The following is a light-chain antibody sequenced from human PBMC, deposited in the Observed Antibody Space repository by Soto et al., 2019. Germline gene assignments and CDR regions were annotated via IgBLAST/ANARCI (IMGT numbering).Light chain of an antibody. CDR3: QRYNDGST. CDR2: AAS. CDR1: QGISNY. J-gene: IGKJ1*01. V-gene: IGKV1-27*01. Sequence: DIQMTQSPSSLSASVGDRVTITCRASQGISNYLAWYQQKPGRVPTLLISAASTLQSGVPSRFSGSGSGTDFTLTITSLQPEDVATYYCQRYNDGSTFGQGTMVEI.